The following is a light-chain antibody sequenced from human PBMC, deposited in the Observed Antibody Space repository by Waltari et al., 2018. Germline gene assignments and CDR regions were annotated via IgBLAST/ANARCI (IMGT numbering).Light chain of an antibody. J-gene: IGKJ2*01. CDR2: GAS. V-gene: IGKV3-15*01. Sequence: ETVMTQSPTTLSLSPGERATLSCRASQSVSTNLAWYQQRPGQAPRLLIYGASIRATRVPARFSGRGAGTEFTLTISSLQSEDFAVYYCQQYNNWPPYIFGQGSQLEI. CDR3: QQYNNWPPYI. CDR1: QSVSTN.